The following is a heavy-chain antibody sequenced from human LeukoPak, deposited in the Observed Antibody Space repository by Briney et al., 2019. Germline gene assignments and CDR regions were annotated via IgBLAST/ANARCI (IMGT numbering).Heavy chain of an antibody. CDR2: IRYDGSNK. CDR1: GFTFSSYG. CDR3: ARGYSGSYSSALDY. J-gene: IGHJ4*02. D-gene: IGHD1-26*01. Sequence: GGSLRLSCAASGFTFSSYGIHWVRQAPGKGLEWVAFIRYDGSNKYYADSVKGRFTISRDNSKNTLYLQMNSLRAEDTAVYYCARGYSGSYSSALDYWGQGTLVTVSS. V-gene: IGHV3-30*02.